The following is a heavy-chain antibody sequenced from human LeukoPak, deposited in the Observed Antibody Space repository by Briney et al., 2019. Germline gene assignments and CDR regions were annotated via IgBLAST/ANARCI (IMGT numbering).Heavy chain of an antibody. V-gene: IGHV3-21*01. Sequence: GGSLRLSCAASGFTFSSYNMNWVRQAPGKGLEWVSSISSSSSYIYYADSVKGRFTISRDNAKNSLYLQMNSLRAADTAVYYCARGLGYYDYVWGSYHKKYYFDYWGQGTLVTVSS. J-gene: IGHJ4*02. CDR1: GFTFSSYN. CDR3: ARGLGYYDYVWGSYHKKYYFDY. D-gene: IGHD3-16*02. CDR2: ISSSSSYI.